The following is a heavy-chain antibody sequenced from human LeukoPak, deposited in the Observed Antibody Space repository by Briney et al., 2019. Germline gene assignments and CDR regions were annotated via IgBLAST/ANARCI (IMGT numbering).Heavy chain of an antibody. CDR1: GFTFSSYS. Sequence: GGSLRLSCAASGFTFSSYSMNWVRQAPGKGLEWVSYISSSSTTIYYADSVKSRFTISRDNAKDSLSLQMTSLRVEDTAVYYCARSGTFSSFDYWGQGTLVTVSS. J-gene: IGHJ4*02. CDR3: ARSGTFSSFDY. V-gene: IGHV3-48*01. D-gene: IGHD1-26*01. CDR2: ISSSSTTI.